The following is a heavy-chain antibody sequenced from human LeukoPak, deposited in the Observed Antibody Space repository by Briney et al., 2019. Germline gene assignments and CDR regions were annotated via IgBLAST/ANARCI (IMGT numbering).Heavy chain of an antibody. J-gene: IGHJ6*02. CDR1: GSTFFNSG. CDR2: ISAYNGNT. V-gene: IGHV1-18*01. Sequence: ASVKVSCKASGSTFFNSGISWVRQAPGQGLEWMGWISAYNGNTNYAQKLQGRVTMTTDTSTSTAYMELRSLRSDDTAVYYCARDRGSLYGMDVWGQGTTVTVSS. CDR3: ARDRGSLYGMDV.